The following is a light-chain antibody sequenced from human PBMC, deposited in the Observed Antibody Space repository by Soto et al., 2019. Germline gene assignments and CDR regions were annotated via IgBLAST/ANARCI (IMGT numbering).Light chain of an antibody. CDR1: GSNIGSNY. J-gene: IGLJ1*01. CDR2: GDN. CDR3: VSWDGTLTGGV. V-gene: IGLV1-51*01. Sequence: QSVLTQPPSVSAAPGQKVTISCSGSGSNIGSNYISWYQHHPGTAPKRLIYGDNERPSGIPDRFSASKSGTSATLVITGLQTGDEADYYCVSWDGTLTGGVFGTGTKVTVL.